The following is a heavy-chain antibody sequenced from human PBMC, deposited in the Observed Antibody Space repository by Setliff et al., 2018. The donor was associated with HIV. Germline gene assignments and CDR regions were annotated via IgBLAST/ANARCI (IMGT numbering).Heavy chain of an antibody. CDR2: IKQDGSEK. D-gene: IGHD3-22*01. Sequence: PGESLKISCAASEFTFSGHWMSWVRQAPGKGLEWVANIKQDGSEKNYVDFVKGRFTISRDNAKNSLYLQLNSLRAEDTAVYYCARTYYYDASGYYRPFDIWGQGTMVTVSS. J-gene: IGHJ3*02. CDR1: EFTFSGHW. V-gene: IGHV3-7*03. CDR3: ARTYYYDASGYYRPFDI.